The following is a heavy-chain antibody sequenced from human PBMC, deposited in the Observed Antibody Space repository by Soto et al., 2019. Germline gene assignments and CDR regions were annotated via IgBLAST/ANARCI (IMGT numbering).Heavy chain of an antibody. J-gene: IGHJ4*02. CDR2: IKSKTDGGKT. V-gene: IGHV3-15*07. Sequence: GGSLRLSCAASGFTFSNAWMNWVRQAPGKGLEWVGRIKSKTDGGKTDYAAPVKGRYTNSRDDSKNTQNLQMNSTKTEDTAVYYCTTIVDYWGQGTLVTVSS. CDR1: GFTFSNAW. CDR3: TTIVDY.